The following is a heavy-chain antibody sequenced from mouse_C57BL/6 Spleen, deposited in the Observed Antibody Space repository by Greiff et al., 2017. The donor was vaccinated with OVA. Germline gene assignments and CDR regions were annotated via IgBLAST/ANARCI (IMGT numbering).Heavy chain of an antibody. D-gene: IGHD2-3*01. V-gene: IGHV3-6*01. Sequence: EVQRVESGPGLVKPSQSLSLTCSVTGYSITSGYYWNWIRQFPGNKLEWMGYISYDGSNNYNPSLKNRISITRDTSKNQFFLKLNSVTTEDTATYYCATAGGYYDYFDYWGQGTTLTVSS. CDR3: ATAGGYYDYFDY. CDR1: GYSITSGYY. J-gene: IGHJ2*01. CDR2: ISYDGSN.